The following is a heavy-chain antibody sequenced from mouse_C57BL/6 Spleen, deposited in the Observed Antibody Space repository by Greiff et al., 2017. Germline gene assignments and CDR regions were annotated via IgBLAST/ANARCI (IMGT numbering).Heavy chain of an antibody. V-gene: IGHV1-9*01. Sequence: QVQLQQSGAELMKPGASVKLSCKATGYTFTGYWIEWVKQRPGHGLEWIGEILPGGGSTNYNEKFKGKATFTADTSSNTAYMQLSSLTTEDSAIYYCASPHYDCDGAPYAMDYWGQGTSVTVSS. CDR1: GYTFTGYW. D-gene: IGHD2-4*01. CDR2: ILPGGGST. CDR3: ASPHYDCDGAPYAMDY. J-gene: IGHJ4*01.